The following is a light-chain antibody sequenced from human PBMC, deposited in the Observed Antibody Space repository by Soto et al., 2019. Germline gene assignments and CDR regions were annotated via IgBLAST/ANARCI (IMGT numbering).Light chain of an antibody. V-gene: IGKV3-15*01. CDR1: QSVSSSY. Sequence: EIVMTQSPATLSVSPGERATLSCRASQSVSSSYLAWYQQKPGQAPRLLIYGASTRATGIPARFSGSGSGTEFTLTISSLQSEDFAVYYCQQYNNWPPWTFGQRTKVDI. CDR2: GAS. CDR3: QQYNNWPPWT. J-gene: IGKJ1*01.